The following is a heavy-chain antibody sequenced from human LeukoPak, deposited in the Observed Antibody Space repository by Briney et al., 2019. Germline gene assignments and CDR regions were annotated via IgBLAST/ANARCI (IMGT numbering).Heavy chain of an antibody. D-gene: IGHD3-3*01. CDR1: GGSISSYY. J-gene: IGHJ5*02. CDR3: ARALLDFWSGYSEFDP. CDR2: IYYSGST. V-gene: IGHV4-59*08. Sequence: SETLSLTCTVSGGSISSYYWSWIRQPPGKGLEWIGYIYYSGSTNYNPSLKSRVTISVDTSKNQFSLKLSSVTAADTAVYYCARALLDFWSGYSEFDPWGQGTLVTVSS.